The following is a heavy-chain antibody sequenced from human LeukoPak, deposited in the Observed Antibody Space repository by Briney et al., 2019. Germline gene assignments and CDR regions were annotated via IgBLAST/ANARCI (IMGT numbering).Heavy chain of an antibody. V-gene: IGHV1-8*01. J-gene: IGHJ4*02. CDR2: MNPNSGNT. Sequence: ASVKVSCKASGYTFTSYDINWVRQATGQGLEWMGWMNPNSGNTGYAQKLQGRVTMTRNTSISTAYMELSSLRSEDTAVYYCARGRIVPAAIRFYYWGQGTLVTVSS. CDR3: ARGRIVPAAIRFYY. CDR1: GYTFTSYD. D-gene: IGHD2-2*01.